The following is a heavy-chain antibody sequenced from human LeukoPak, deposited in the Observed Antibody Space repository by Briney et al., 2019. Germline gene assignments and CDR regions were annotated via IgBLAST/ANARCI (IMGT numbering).Heavy chain of an antibody. D-gene: IGHD3-10*01. CDR3: ARVHHYYAFLDAFDI. CDR1: GFTFSDYC. V-gene: IGHV3-11*06. J-gene: IGHJ3*02. CDR2: ISSSSSYI. Sequence: GGSLRLSCAASGFTFSDYCMSWIRQAPGKGLEWVSYISSSSSYIYYADSVKGRFTISRDNAKNSLYLQMNSLRAEDTAVYYCARVHHYYAFLDAFDIWGQGTMVTVSS.